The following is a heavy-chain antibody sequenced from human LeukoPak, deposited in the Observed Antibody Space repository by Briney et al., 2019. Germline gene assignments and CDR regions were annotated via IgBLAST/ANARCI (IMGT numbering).Heavy chain of an antibody. CDR2: IYYSGST. D-gene: IGHD1-1*01. CDR3: ARDRYGNYYFDY. CDR1: GGSISSYY. Sequence: PSETLSLTCTVSGGSISSYYWSWIRQPPGKGLEWIGYIYYSGSTYYNPSLKSRVTISVDTSKNQFSLKLSSVTAADTAVYYCARDRYGNYYFDYWGQGTLVTVSS. V-gene: IGHV4-59*12. J-gene: IGHJ4*02.